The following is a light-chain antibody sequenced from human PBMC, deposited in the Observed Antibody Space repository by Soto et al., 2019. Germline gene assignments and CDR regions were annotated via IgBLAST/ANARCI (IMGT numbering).Light chain of an antibody. Sequence: EIVLTQSPGTLSLSPGERATLSCRASQSVSSSYLAWYQQKPGQPPRLLIYSASTRATGVPARFTVSGSGSEFTLTISGLQSEDFAVYYCQQGHNWPLTFGQGTMLEI. CDR3: QQGHNWPLT. CDR1: QSVSSSY. CDR2: SAS. J-gene: IGKJ2*01. V-gene: IGKV3D-20*02.